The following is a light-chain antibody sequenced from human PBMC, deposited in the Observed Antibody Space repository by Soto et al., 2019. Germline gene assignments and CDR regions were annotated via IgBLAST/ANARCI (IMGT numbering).Light chain of an antibody. CDR2: DVS. J-gene: IGLJ2*01. CDR3: CSYAGTYSPV. V-gene: IGLV2-11*01. Sequence: QSVLTQPPSVSGSPGQSVTISCTGTSSDVGAYNFVSWYQQHPGKAPKLIIFDVSARPSAVPDRFSGSKSGNTASLTISGLQADDEADYYCCSYAGTYSPVLGGGTKLTVL. CDR1: SSDVGAYNF.